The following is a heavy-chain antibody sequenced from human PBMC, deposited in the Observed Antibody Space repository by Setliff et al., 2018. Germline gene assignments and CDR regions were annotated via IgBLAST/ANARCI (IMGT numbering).Heavy chain of an antibody. CDR1: GFTLSNAW. D-gene: IGHD6-6*01. Sequence: GSLRLSCAASGFTLSNAWVIWVRQAPGKGLEWVGQIKSKPDGGAAEYASPVRGRFTISRDDSKSTLYLQMSSLKTEDTAVYYCSTAEGDSSSFYHNMDVWGQGSTVTVSS. CDR3: STAEGDSSSFYHNMDV. V-gene: IGHV3-15*01. CDR2: IKSKPDGGAA. J-gene: IGHJ6*02.